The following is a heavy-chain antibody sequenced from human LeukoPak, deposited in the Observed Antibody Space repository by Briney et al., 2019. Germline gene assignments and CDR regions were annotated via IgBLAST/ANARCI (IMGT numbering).Heavy chain of an antibody. J-gene: IGHJ4*02. Sequence: SETLSLTCTVSGGSISSSDYYWGWIRQPPGKGLEWIGAISSSGSPYYNPSLKSRVTISVDSSKNQFSLKLSSVIAADTAVYYCARRTSNPVGAIDYWGQGALVTVSS. CDR3: ARRTSNPVGAIDY. D-gene: IGHD1-26*01. V-gene: IGHV4-39*01. CDR1: GGSISSSDYY. CDR2: ISSSGSP.